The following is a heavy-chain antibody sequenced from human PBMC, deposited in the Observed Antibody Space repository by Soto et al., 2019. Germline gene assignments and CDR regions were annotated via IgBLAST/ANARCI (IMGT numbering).Heavy chain of an antibody. D-gene: IGHD3-22*01. CDR3: ARSRANYYDSRGYYYSTFDY. V-gene: IGHV1-69*12. CDR1: GGTFSSYA. J-gene: IGHJ4*02. Sequence: QVQLVQSGAEVKKPGSSVKVSCKTSGGTFSSYAISWVRQAPGQGLEWMGGIIPMFGTANYAQKFQGRVTITADEAKTTADMELSSLRSEDTAVYYGARSRANYYDSRGYYYSTFDYWGQGTLVTVSS. CDR2: IIPMFGTA.